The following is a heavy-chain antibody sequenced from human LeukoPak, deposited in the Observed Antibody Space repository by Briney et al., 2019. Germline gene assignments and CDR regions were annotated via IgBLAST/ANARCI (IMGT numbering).Heavy chain of an antibody. CDR1: GFTFSSYW. V-gene: IGHV3-7*01. D-gene: IGHD3-22*01. CDR3: AIGRTVYDSNGWEHFDS. Sequence: AGGYLRLSCAASGFTFSSYWMSWVRQAPGTGLEWVANIKEDGSEKYYADSVKGRFTISRDKAKNSLSLQMNSLRVEDTAIYYCAIGRTVYDSNGWEHFDSWGQGTIVTVSS. CDR2: IKEDGSEK. J-gene: IGHJ3*02.